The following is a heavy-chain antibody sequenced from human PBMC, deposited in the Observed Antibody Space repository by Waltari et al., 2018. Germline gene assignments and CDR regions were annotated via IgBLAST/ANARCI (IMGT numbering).Heavy chain of an antibody. D-gene: IGHD6-25*01. CDR3: ARAAAPTIAALVDY. J-gene: IGHJ4*02. CDR2: RNPNSGNT. V-gene: IGHV1-8*03. CDR1: GYTFTSYD. Sequence: QVQLVQSGAEVKKPGASVKVSCKASGYTFTSYDINWVRQATGQGLEWMGWRNPNSGNTGYAQKFQGRVTINGNTSISTAYMELSSLGSEDTAVYYCARAAAPTIAALVDYWGQGTLVTVSS.